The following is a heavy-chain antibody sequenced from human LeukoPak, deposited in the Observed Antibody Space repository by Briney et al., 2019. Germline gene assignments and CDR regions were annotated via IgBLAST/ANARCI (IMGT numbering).Heavy chain of an antibody. CDR3: ARDGGWADYYDSSGYYYFDY. V-gene: IGHV3-33*08. CDR1: GFTFISYA. CDR2: IWYDGSNK. Sequence: GGSLRLSCAASGFTFISYAMHWVRQAPGKGLEWVEVIWYDGSNKYYADSVKGRFTISRDNSKNTLYLQMNSLRAEDTAVYYCARDGGWADYYDSSGYYYFDYWGQGTLVTVSS. J-gene: IGHJ4*02. D-gene: IGHD3-22*01.